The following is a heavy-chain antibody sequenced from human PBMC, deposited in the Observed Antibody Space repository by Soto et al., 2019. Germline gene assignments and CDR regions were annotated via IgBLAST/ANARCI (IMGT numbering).Heavy chain of an antibody. CDR2: INPNNGAT. V-gene: IGHV1-46*01. J-gene: IGHJ6*02. Sequence: QEQLVQSGAEVKEPGASLKVSCKASGDTFTTNYLHWVRQAPGQGLEWMGRINPNNGATLYAQEFQGRCILTTDTSTRTAYMVLNRVKSEDAAGYYCAGRGLCDMDVWGQGATVTVSS. CDR3: AGRGLCDMDV. D-gene: IGHD3-10*01. CDR1: GDTFTTNY.